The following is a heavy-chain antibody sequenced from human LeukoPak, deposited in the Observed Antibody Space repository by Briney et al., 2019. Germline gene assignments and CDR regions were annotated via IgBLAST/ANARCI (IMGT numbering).Heavy chain of an antibody. J-gene: IGHJ6*03. Sequence: GGSLRLSCAASGFTFSSYAMHWVRQAPGKGLEWVAVISYDGSNKYYADSVKGRFTISRDNAKNSLYLQMNSLRAEDTAVYYCARMTTTGPYYYYMDVWGKGTTVTVSS. CDR2: ISYDGSNK. CDR3: ARMTTTGPYYYYMDV. CDR1: GFTFSSYA. V-gene: IGHV3-30-3*01. D-gene: IGHD4-11*01.